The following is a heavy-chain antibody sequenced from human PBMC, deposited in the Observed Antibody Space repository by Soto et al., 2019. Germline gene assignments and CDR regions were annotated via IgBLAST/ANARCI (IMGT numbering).Heavy chain of an antibody. CDR3: AHRLGFRGSFHX. CDR1: GFSLTTSGVG. CDR2: IYWNDDK. D-gene: IGHD6-25*01. Sequence: SGATLVHPTQTLTLTCTFSGFSLTTSGVGVCWIRQRPGKAPEWLALIYWNDDKLYSTSMQSRLTITKDTSKNQVVLTLTNMEPVDTATYYCAHRLGFRGSFHXWGQGSLLTVSX. V-gene: IGHV2-5*01. J-gene: IGHJ4*02.